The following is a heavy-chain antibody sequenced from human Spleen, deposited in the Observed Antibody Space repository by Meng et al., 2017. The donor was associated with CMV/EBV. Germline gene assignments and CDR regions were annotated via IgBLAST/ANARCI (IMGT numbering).Heavy chain of an antibody. D-gene: IGHD3-22*01. CDR3: AKEGVLGGNYDSRSYFDY. V-gene: IGHV3-23*01. CDR2: ISASGGSS. J-gene: IGHJ4*02. CDR1: GFTFSSYA. Sequence: ETLSLTCAASGFTFSSYAMSWVRQAPGKGLEWVSTISASGGSSYYADYVKGRFTISRDNSKSTLYLQMNSLRVEDTAVYYCAKEGVLGGNYDSRSYFDYWGQGTLVTVSS.